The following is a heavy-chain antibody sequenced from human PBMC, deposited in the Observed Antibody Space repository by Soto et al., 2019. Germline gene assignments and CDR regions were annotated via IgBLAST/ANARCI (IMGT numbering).Heavy chain of an antibody. V-gene: IGHV4-4*02. Sequence: PSETLSLTCAVAGGSIRSSNWWSWVRQPPGKGLEWIGEIYHSGSTNYNPSVKSQVTISVDKSKNQFYLKLSYVTAADTAVYYCARTIGVYDFWSGYPPPGGMDVWGQGTTVT. CDR1: GGSIRSSNW. CDR3: ARTIGVYDFWSGYPPPGGMDV. CDR2: IYHSGST. D-gene: IGHD3-3*01. J-gene: IGHJ6*02.